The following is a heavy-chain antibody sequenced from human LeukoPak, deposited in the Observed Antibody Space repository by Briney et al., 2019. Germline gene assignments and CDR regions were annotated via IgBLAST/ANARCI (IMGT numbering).Heavy chain of an antibody. V-gene: IGHV4-39*01. D-gene: IGHD6-13*01. CDR3: ARQGFLPQQPYLIDY. CDR2: IYYSGST. Sequence: TTSETLSLTCTVSGGSISGSSYYWGWIRQPPGKGLEWIGSIYYSGSTYYNPSLKSRVTISVDTSKNQFSLKLSSVTAADTAVYFCARQGFLPQQPYLIDYWGQGTLVTFSS. J-gene: IGHJ4*02. CDR1: GGSISGSSYY.